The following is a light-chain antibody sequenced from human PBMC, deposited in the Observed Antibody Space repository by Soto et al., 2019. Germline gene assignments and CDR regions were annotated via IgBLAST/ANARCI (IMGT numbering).Light chain of an antibody. CDR1: QTVNSR. Sequence: EIVLTQSPATLSSSPGERATLSCRASQTVNSRLAWYQHKPGQAPRLLIYHTSNRATGIPARFSGSGSGTEFTLTISSLQPDDFAVYFCQQYGSSPETFGQGTKVDIK. CDR2: HTS. CDR3: QQYGSSPET. J-gene: IGKJ1*01. V-gene: IGKV3-11*01.